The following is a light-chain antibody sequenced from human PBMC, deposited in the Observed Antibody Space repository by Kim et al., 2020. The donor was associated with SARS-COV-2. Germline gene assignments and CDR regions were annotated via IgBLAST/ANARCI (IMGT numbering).Light chain of an antibody. CDR3: QQYGSAPYT. CDR2: DTS. CDR1: QSVSSSY. V-gene: IGKV3-20*01. Sequence: LSPGERATLSCRASQSVSSSYLSWYQQKPGQAPRLLMYDTSSRATGIPDRFSGRGSGTDFTLTISRLEPEDFAVYYCQQYGSAPYTFGQGTKLEI. J-gene: IGKJ2*01.